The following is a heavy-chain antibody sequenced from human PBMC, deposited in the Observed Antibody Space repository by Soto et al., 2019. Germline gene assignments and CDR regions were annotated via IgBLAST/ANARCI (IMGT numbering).Heavy chain of an antibody. Sequence: QVQLVESGGGVVQPGRSLRLSCAGSGFIFSNYAMHWVRQAPGKGLEWVAVISYDGSNQYYADSVTGRFTISRDNSKNTLYLQIISLTVDDTAVFYCARDGVANYYYHGMDVWGQGTTVTVSS. CDR1: GFIFSNYA. V-gene: IGHV3-30-3*01. CDR2: ISYDGSNQ. CDR3: ARDGVANYYYHGMDV. D-gene: IGHD5-12*01. J-gene: IGHJ6*02.